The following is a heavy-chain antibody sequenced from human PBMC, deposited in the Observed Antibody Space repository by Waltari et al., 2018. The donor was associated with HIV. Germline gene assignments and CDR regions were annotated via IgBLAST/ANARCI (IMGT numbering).Heavy chain of an antibody. J-gene: IGHJ4*02. CDR3: AKDRSYYSYFDY. D-gene: IGHD1-26*01. V-gene: IGHV3-30*02. Sequence: QVQLVEAGGGVVQPGGSLRPPCAASGFTFSSYGMDRGGQAPGKGLEWVAFIRYDGSNKYYADSVKGRFTISRDNSKNTLYLQMNSLRAEDTAVYYCAKDRSYYSYFDYWGQGTLVTVSS. CDR1: GFTFSSYG. CDR2: IRYDGSNK.